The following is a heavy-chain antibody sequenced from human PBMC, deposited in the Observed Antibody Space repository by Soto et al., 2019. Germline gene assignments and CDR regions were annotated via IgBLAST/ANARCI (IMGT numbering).Heavy chain of an antibody. D-gene: IGHD3-16*01. CDR2: ISYTGTT. CDR3: ARIRGLAEVSPYFDH. Sequence: QVQLQEWRPGLVKPSETLSLTCTVSRGSISTYFWTWIRQPPGRGLEWIGYISYTGTTNYNASLKSRVTISVDTPANQFSLRVRSVSAADTAAYYCARIRGLAEVSPYFDHWGQGARVTVSS. CDR1: RGSISTYF. J-gene: IGHJ4*02. V-gene: IGHV4-59*01.